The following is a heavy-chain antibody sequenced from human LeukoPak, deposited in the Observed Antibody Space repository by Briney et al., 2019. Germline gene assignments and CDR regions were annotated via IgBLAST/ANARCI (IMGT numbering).Heavy chain of an antibody. CDR2: SSGSGGST. V-gene: IGHV3-23*01. J-gene: IGHJ4*02. CDR3: ATHPQWLATYYFDY. Sequence: GGSLRLSCAASGFTFSSYAMSWVRQAPGKGLEWVSASSGSGGSTYYADSVKGRFTISRDNSKNTLYLQMNSLRAEDTAVYYCATHPQWLATYYFDYWGQGTLVTVSS. CDR1: GFTFSSYA. D-gene: IGHD6-19*01.